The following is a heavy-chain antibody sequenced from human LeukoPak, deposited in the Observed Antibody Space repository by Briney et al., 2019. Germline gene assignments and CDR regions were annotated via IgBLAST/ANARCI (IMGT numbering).Heavy chain of an antibody. CDR1: GFTFSDNY. D-gene: IGHD3-16*01. Sequence: GGSLRLSCAASGFTFSDNYMTWVRQAPGKGLEWLSYISGNGGVIQYADSVKGRFTISRDNAKNSLYLQMNSLRAEDTAVYYCARDRDYVWGSLDYWGQGTLVTVSS. J-gene: IGHJ4*02. CDR2: ISGNGGVI. V-gene: IGHV3-11*04. CDR3: ARDRDYVWGSLDY.